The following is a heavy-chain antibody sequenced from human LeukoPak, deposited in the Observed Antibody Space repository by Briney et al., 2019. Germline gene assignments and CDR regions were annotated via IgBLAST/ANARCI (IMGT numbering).Heavy chain of an antibody. J-gene: IGHJ6*02. CDR3: ARGGTMGRSYYYYGMDV. Sequence: SETLSLTCAVYGGSFSGYYWSWIRQPPGKGLEWIGEINHSGSTNYSPSLKSRVTISVDMSKNQFSLKLSSVTAADTAVYYCARGGTMGRSYYYYGMDVWGQGTTVTVSS. CDR2: INHSGST. D-gene: IGHD3-10*01. V-gene: IGHV4-34*01. CDR1: GGSFSGYY.